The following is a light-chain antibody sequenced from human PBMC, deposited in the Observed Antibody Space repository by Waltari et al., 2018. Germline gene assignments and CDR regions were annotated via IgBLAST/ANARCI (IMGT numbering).Light chain of an antibody. CDR1: QSISMF. J-gene: IGKJ1*01. CDR3: QQTYLPPWT. Sequence: DIHMTQSPSSLSASVGDRVTITCRASQSISMFLNWYQQKPGKAPKLLIFGASRLQSGVSSRFTGSGSGTDFTLTITSLHPEDFATYWCQQTYLPPWTFGLWTKVEF. V-gene: IGKV1-39*01. CDR2: GAS.